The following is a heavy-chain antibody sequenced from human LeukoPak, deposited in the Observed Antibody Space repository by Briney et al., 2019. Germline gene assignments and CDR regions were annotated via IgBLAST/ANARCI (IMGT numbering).Heavy chain of an antibody. CDR1: GYTFTSYY. Sequence: ASVKVSCKASGYTFTSYYMHWVRRAPGQGLEWMGIINPSGGNTSYAQKFQGRVTMTRETSTSTVYMELSSLRSEDTAVYYCARDKVSGSYSITYYYYYGMDVWGKGTTVTVSS. CDR2: INPSGGNT. D-gene: IGHD3-10*01. V-gene: IGHV1-46*01. CDR3: ARDKVSGSYSITYYYYYGMDV. J-gene: IGHJ6*01.